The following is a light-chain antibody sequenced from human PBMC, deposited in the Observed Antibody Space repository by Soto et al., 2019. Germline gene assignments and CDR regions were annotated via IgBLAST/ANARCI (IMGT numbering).Light chain of an antibody. CDR1: QSVSDN. V-gene: IGKV3-15*01. J-gene: IGKJ1*01. CDR3: QQYKNWPPWT. Sequence: EIVMTQSPAALSVSPGERATLSCRASQSVSDNLAWYQQKPGQAPRLLIFGTSTSATGIPARFSGSGSGTEFTLTISSLQSEDFAVYYCQQYKNWPPWTFGQGTKVEIK. CDR2: GTS.